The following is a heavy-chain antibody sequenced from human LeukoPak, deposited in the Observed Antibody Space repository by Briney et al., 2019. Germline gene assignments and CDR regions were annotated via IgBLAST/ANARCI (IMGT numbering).Heavy chain of an antibody. J-gene: IGHJ4*02. Sequence: GEPLKISGKGPGYSSTRYWIGWVGQMHGKGLEWMGIIYPGDSDTRYSTSFQGQVTIPAEKSISTAYLKWSSLNASDTAMAYCARRLRDYYDSSGYEGADYWGQGTLVTVSS. D-gene: IGHD3-22*01. CDR1: GYSSTRYW. CDR2: IYPGDSDT. V-gene: IGHV5-51*01. CDR3: ARRLRDYYDSSGYEGADY.